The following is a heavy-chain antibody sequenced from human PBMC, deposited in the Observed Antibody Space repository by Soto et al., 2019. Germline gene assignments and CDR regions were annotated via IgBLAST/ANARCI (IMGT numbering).Heavy chain of an antibody. CDR2: IYYSGST. CDR1: GGSISSSSYY. V-gene: IGHV4-39*01. D-gene: IGHD3-9*01. CDR3: ARLIGGPTRYTYYDILTGYSRPHYFDY. J-gene: IGHJ4*02. Sequence: QLQLQESGPGLVKPSETLSLTCTVSGGSISSSSYYWGWIHQPPGKGLEWIGSIYYSGSTYYNPSLKSRVTISVDTSKNPFSLKLSSVTAADTAVYYCARLIGGPTRYTYYDILTGYSRPHYFDYWGQGTLVTVSS.